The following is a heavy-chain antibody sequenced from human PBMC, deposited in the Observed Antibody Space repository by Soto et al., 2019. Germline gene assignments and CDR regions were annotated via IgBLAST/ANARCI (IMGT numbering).Heavy chain of an antibody. Sequence: SETLSLTCTVSGGSMSSYYWTWIRQPAGKGLEWIGHIYTIGTTSYNPSLRSRVTISVVTSKNQFSLKLRSVTAADTAMYYCAKVGGGGPVTAAIGRFDSWGQGTQVTVSS. CDR3: AKVGGGGPVTAAIGRFDS. V-gene: IGHV4-4*07. CDR1: GGSMSSYY. D-gene: IGHD3-16*01. CDR2: IYTIGTT. J-gene: IGHJ4*02.